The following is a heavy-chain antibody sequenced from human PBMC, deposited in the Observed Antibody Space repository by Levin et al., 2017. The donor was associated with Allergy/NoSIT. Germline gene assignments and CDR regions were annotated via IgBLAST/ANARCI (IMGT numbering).Heavy chain of an antibody. CDR2: ISSSGTTI. CDR3: GGGRWVIDS. Sequence: PSETLSLTCAASGLTFSSYSMTWVRQAPGKGLEWVSYISSSGTTIYYADSVKGRFTISRDNAKNSLYLQLNSLRAEDTAVYYCGGGRWVIDSWGQGTLVTVSS. CDR1: GLTFSSYS. J-gene: IGHJ4*02. V-gene: IGHV3-48*01. D-gene: IGHD3-16*01.